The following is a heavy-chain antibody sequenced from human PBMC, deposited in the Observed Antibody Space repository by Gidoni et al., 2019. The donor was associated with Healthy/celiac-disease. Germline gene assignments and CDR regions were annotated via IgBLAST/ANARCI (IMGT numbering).Heavy chain of an antibody. CDR1: GFTFSSSA. V-gene: IGHV3-64D*09. J-gene: IGHJ4*02. CDR2: ISSNGGST. Sequence: EVQLVESGGGLVQPGGSLRLSCSASGFTFSSSAIHWVRQAPGKGLEYVSAISSNGGSTYYADSVKGRFTISRDNSKNTLYLQRSSLRAEDTAVYYCVKTAARGPFDYWGQGTLVTVSS. CDR3: VKTAARGPFDY. D-gene: IGHD6-6*01.